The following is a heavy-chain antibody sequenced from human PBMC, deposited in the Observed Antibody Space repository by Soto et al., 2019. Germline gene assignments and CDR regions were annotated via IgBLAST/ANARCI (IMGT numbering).Heavy chain of an antibody. CDR1: GFTFNNYG. Sequence: GGSLRLSCAASGFTFNNYGMHWVRQAPGKGLEWVAVIWYDGSHESYADSVKGRFTISRDNSKNTLYLQMNSRRAEDTAVYYCARDRYSYDSRAYQGVDWYFDLWGRGTLVTVSS. J-gene: IGHJ2*01. CDR2: IWYDGSHE. V-gene: IGHV3-33*01. D-gene: IGHD3-22*01. CDR3: ARDRYSYDSRAYQGVDWYFDL.